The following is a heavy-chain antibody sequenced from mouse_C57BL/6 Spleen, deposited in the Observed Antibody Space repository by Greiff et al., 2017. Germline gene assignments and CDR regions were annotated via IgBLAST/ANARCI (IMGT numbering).Heavy chain of an antibody. CDR3: ARGIHYSSSSYYYAMEY. D-gene: IGHD1-1*01. V-gene: IGHV1-82*01. CDR1: GYAFSSSW. CDR2: IYPGDGDT. Sequence: QVQLQQSGPELVKPGASVKISCKASGYAFSSSWMNWVKQRPGKGLEWIGRIYPGDGDTNYNGKFKGKATLTADKSSSTAYMQLSSLTSEDSAVYFCARGIHYSSSSYYYAMEYWGQGTSVTVSS. J-gene: IGHJ4*01.